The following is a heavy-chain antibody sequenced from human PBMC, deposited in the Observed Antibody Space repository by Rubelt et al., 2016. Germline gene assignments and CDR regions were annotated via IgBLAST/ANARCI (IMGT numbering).Heavy chain of an antibody. V-gene: IGHV4-39*01. CDR1: GGSISSSSYY. Sequence: QVQLQESGPGLVKPSETLSLTCTVSGGSISSSSYYWGWIRQPPGKGLEWIGSIYYSGSTYYNPSLTSRVTISVDTSKNQFSLKLSSATAADTAVYYCARGRFLEWLPPDYWGQGTLVTVSS. J-gene: IGHJ4*02. CDR2: IYYSGST. D-gene: IGHD3-3*01. CDR3: ARGRFLEWLPPDY.